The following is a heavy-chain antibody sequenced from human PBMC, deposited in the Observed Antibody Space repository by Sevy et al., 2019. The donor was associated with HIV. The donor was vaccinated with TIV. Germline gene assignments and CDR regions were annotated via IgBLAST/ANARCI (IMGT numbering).Heavy chain of an antibody. CDR2: ISGSGGST. J-gene: IGHJ6*02. D-gene: IGHD2-15*01. V-gene: IGHV3-23*01. CDR3: AKGDRTFYGMDV. Sequence: GGSLRLSCAASGFTFSTYTMNWVRQAPGKGLEWVSGISGSGGSTYQADSEKGRFTISRDNSKNTLYLQMNSLVAEDTAVYYCAKGDRTFYGMDVWGQGTTVTVSS. CDR1: GFTFSTYT.